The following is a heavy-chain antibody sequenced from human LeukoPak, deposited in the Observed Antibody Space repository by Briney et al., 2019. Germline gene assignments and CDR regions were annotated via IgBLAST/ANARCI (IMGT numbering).Heavy chain of an antibody. CDR2: IKSKTDGGTT. Sequence: GGSLRLSCAASGFTFSNAWMSWVRQAPGKGLEWVGRIKSKTDGGTTDYAAPVKGRFTISRDDSKNTLYLQMNSLKTEDTAVYYCTTGGYGRLYAFDYWGQGTLVTVSS. V-gene: IGHV3-15*01. D-gene: IGHD4-17*01. J-gene: IGHJ4*02. CDR1: GFTFSNAW. CDR3: TTGGYGRLYAFDY.